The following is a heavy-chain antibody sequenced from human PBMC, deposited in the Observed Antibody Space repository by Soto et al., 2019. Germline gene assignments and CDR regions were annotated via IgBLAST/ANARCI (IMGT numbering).Heavy chain of an antibody. CDR1: GFTFSSYE. Sequence: GGSLRLSCAASGFTFSSYEMNWVRQAPGKGLEWVSYISSSGSTIYYEDSVKGRLTISRDNAKNSLYLQMNSLRAEDTAVYYCAREVGATGAFDIWGPGTMVTVSS. J-gene: IGHJ3*02. V-gene: IGHV3-48*03. CDR2: ISSSGSTI. CDR3: AREVGATGAFDI. D-gene: IGHD1-26*01.